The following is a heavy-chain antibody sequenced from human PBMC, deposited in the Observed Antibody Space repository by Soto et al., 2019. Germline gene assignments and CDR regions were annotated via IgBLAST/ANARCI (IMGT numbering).Heavy chain of an antibody. CDR3: ACFMITFGGVIGHEPFDI. J-gene: IGHJ3*02. CDR1: GFTFSSYA. CDR2: ISGSGGST. D-gene: IGHD3-16*02. Sequence: PGGSLRLSCAASGFTFSSYAMSWVRQAPGKGLEWVSAISGSGGSTYYADSVKGRFTISRDNSKNTLYLQMNSLRAEDTAVYYCACFMITFGGVIGHEPFDIWGQGTMVTVSS. V-gene: IGHV3-23*01.